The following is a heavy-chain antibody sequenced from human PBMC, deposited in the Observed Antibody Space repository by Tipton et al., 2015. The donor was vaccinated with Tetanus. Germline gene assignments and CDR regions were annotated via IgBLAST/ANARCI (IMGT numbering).Heavy chain of an antibody. CDR1: GFSFSTYW. CDR2: INVDGSTT. CDR3: AKDPASRGWFDP. J-gene: IGHJ5*02. Sequence: SLRLSCAASGFSFSTYWMHWVRQAPGKGPEWVSRINVDGSTTTYAHSVKGRFAISRDNAKNTLYLQINSLRAEDTAVYYCAKDPASRGWFDPWGQGTLVSVSS. V-gene: IGHV3-74*03.